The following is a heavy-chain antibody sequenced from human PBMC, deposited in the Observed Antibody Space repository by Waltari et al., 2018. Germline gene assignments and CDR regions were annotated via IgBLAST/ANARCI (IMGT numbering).Heavy chain of an antibody. V-gene: IGHV4-61*02. CDR1: GGSISSGSYY. J-gene: IGHJ4*02. Sequence: QVQLQESGPGLVKPSQTLSLTCTVSGGSISSGSYYWSWIRQPAGKGLEWIGRIYTSGSTNYNPSRKSRVTISVDTSKNQFSLKLSSVTAADTAVYYCARASSQRGFDYWGQGTLVTVSS. CDR2: IYTSGST. CDR3: ARASSQRGFDY.